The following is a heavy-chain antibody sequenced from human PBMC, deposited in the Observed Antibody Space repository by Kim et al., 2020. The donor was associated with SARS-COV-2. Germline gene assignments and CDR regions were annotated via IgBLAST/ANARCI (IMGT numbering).Heavy chain of an antibody. CDR3: AKLPGQWLIQVPHYFES. CDR1: GFTFSTFA. V-gene: IGHV3-23*01. J-gene: IGHJ4*02. D-gene: IGHD6-19*01. CDR2: ISADGNAR. Sequence: GGSLRLSCAASGFTFSTFAMSWVRQAPGKGLEWVSVISADGNARLYADSVKGQLTISRDDSKNTLYLQMGSLRAEDTAIYYCAKLPGQWLIQVPHYFESWGQGTLVTVSS.